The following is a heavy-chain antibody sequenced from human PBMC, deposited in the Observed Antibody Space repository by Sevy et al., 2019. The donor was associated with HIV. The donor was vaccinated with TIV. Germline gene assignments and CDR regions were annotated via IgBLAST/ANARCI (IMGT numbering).Heavy chain of an antibody. CDR2: ISSSGSTI. J-gene: IGHJ6*02. V-gene: IGHV3-48*03. D-gene: IGHD2-2*01. Sequence: GGSLRLSCAASGFTFSSYEMNWVRQAPGKGLEWVSYISSSGSTIYYADSVKGRFTISRDNAKNSLYLQMNSLRAEDTAVYYCARNWVDGANPMPDNYYGMDVWGQGTTVTVSS. CDR3: ARNWVDGANPMPDNYYGMDV. CDR1: GFTFSSYE.